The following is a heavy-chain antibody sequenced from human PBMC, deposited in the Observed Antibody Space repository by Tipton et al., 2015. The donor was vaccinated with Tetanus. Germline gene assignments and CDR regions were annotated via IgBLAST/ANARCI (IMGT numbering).Heavy chain of an antibody. CDR3: AKGPRLFGGSLAY. D-gene: IGHD3-16*01. V-gene: IGHV3-23*01. CDR1: GFTFTNDA. Sequence: LSCAASGFTFTNDAMSWVRLAPGKGLEWLSGISGSTRTIYHADSVKGRFTISRDNSANTVYLQMNSLRAEDTAIYYCAKGPRLFGGSLAYWGQGPLVTVSS. J-gene: IGHJ4*02. CDR2: ISGSTRTI.